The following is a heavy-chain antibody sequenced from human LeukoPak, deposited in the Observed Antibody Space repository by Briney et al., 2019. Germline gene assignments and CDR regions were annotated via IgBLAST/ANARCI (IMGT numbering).Heavy chain of an antibody. CDR3: ARDWYTAERWTIYYSYYIDV. D-gene: IGHD4-23*01. CDR1: GFTFSSYA. CDR2: ISYDGSNK. J-gene: IGHJ6*03. Sequence: PGGSLRLSCAASGFTFSSYAMHWVRQAPGKGLEGWAVISYDGSNKYYADSVKGRFTISRDNAKNSLFLQMNSLRAEDTAVYYCARDWYTAERWTIYYSYYIDVWGKGTTVTVSS. V-gene: IGHV3-30*04.